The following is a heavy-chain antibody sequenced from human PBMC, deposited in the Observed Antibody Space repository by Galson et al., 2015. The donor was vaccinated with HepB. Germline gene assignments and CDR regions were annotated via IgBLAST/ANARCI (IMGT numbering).Heavy chain of an antibody. D-gene: IGHD5-18*01. Sequence: ETLSLTCTVSDGSISSSRYYWGWIRQPPGKGLEWIGHIFYSGNTYYTPSLRGRVTISLDTSRNQFSLKLTSVTAADTAFYYCARHLMGVDTAMVIDYWGQGTLVTVSS. CDR3: ARHLMGVDTAMVIDY. CDR1: DGSISSSRYY. CDR2: IFYSGNT. V-gene: IGHV4-39*01. J-gene: IGHJ4*02.